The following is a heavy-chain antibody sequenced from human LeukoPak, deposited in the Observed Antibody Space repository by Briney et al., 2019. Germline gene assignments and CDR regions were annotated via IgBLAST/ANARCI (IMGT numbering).Heavy chain of an antibody. V-gene: IGHV3-11*01. CDR3: ARDKHPYDYGMDV. J-gene: IGHJ6*02. Sequence: GGSLRLSCAASGLTFSNFYMTWIRQAPGKGLEWVSFISNSGSDIYYSDPVKGRFTVSRDNARNSLYLQMNSLRVEDTAVYYCARDKHPYDYGMDVWGQGTTVTVSS. CDR1: GLTFSNFY. CDR2: ISNSGSDI.